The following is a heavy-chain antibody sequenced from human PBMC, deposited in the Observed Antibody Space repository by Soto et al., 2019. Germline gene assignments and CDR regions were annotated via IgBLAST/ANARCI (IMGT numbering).Heavy chain of an antibody. CDR2: IYYSGST. Sequence: SETLSLTCTVSGGSISRSSYYWGWIRQPPGKGLEWIGSIYYSGSTYYNPSLKSRVTISVDTSKNPFSLKLSSVTAADTAVYYCARQAGRGGRAARLYNWFDPWGQVTLVTVSS. CDR1: GGSISRSSYY. CDR3: ARQAGRGGRAARLYNWFDP. V-gene: IGHV4-39*01. D-gene: IGHD6-6*01. J-gene: IGHJ5*02.